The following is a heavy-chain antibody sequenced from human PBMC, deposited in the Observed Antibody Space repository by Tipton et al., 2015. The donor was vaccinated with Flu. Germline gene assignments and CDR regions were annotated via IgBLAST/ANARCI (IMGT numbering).Heavy chain of an antibody. CDR3: ARPRCSDYNDAFDI. D-gene: IGHD4-17*01. V-gene: IGHV3-21*01. J-gene: IGHJ3*02. CDR2: ISSSSGHI. Sequence: SLRLSCVASGFTLSSYTMNWVRQAPGKGLEWVSSISSSSGHISYADSVKGRFTISRDNAKNSLLLQMNSLRAEDTAVYYCARPRCSDYNDAFDIWGQGTTVTISS. CDR1: GFTLSSYT.